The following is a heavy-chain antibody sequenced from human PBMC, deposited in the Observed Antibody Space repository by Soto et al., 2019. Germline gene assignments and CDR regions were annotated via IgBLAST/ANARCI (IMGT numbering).Heavy chain of an antibody. V-gene: IGHV4-59*08. Sequence: SETLSLTFTVPRGSISSYYWSWIRQAPGKGLEWIGYIYYSGSINYNPSLKSRVTISVDTSKNQFSLKLSSVTAADTAVYYCARHVTAAGLLYYYYMDVWGKGTTVTVSS. CDR1: RGSISSYY. CDR3: ARHVTAAGLLYYYYMDV. CDR2: IYYSGSI. D-gene: IGHD6-13*01. J-gene: IGHJ6*03.